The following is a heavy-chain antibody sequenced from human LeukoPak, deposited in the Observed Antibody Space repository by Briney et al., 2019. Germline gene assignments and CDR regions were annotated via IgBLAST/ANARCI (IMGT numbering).Heavy chain of an antibody. D-gene: IGHD2-15*01. CDR2: ISNDGSST. CDR3: ARVYCSGGSRYYGGAFDI. J-gene: IGHJ3*02. V-gene: IGHV3-74*01. Sequence: GGSLRLSCVASGFTFNYYRMHWVRQAPGQGLVSVSYISNDGSSTVYADSVKGRFTISRDNAKNSLYLQMNSLRAEDTAVYYCARVYCSGGSRYYGGAFDIWGQGTMVTVSS. CDR1: GFTFNYYR.